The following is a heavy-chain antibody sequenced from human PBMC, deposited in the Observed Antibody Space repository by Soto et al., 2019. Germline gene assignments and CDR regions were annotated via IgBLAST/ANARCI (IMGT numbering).Heavy chain of an antibody. CDR3: TRSLYSSSWYAGS. CDR1: GYSISSGFY. CDR2: VYHSGTT. J-gene: IGHJ4*02. Sequence: SETLSLTCDVSGYSISSGFYWGWIRQPPGKGLEWIGSVYHSGTTYYNPSLKSRVTMSLDTSNNRFSLRLASVTAADTAVYFCTRSLYSSSWYAGSWGQGTLVTVSS. D-gene: IGHD6-13*01. V-gene: IGHV4-38-2*01.